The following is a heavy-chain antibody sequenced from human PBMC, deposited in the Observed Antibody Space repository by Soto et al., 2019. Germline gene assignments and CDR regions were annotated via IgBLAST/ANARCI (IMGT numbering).Heavy chain of an antibody. CDR1: EFSFSSYA. D-gene: IGHD6-13*01. J-gene: IGHJ4*02. CDR2: ISATGTTT. CDR3: ATYSSPFDY. Sequence: GGSLRLSCAASEFSFSSYALNWVRQAPGEGLEWVSAISATGTTTYYADSVKGRFTISRDNSKRTLFLQMDSLSPEDTAVYYCATYSSPFDYWGQGTLVTVSS. V-gene: IGHV3-23*01.